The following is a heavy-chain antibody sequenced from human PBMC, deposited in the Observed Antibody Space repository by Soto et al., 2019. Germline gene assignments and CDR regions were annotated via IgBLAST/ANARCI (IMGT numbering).Heavy chain of an antibody. Sequence: EVQLLESGGGLVQPGGSLRLSCAASGFTFSSYAMSWGRQAPGKGLEWVSAISGSGGSTYYADSVKGRFTISRDNSKNTLYLQMNSLRAEDTAVYYSAKDPIVVVTAFDYWGQGTLVTVSS. V-gene: IGHV3-23*01. D-gene: IGHD2-21*02. CDR2: ISGSGGST. CDR1: GFTFSSYA. J-gene: IGHJ4*02. CDR3: AKDPIVVVTAFDY.